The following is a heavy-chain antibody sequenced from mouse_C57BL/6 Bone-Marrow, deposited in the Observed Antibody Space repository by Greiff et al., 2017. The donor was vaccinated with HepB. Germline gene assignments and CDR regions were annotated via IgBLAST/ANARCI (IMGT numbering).Heavy chain of an antibody. CDR1: GFTFSSYA. V-gene: IGHV5-4*01. Sequence: EVKLMESGGGLVKPGGSLKLSCAASGFTFSSYAMSWVRQTPEKRLEWVATISDGGSYTYYPDNVKGRFTISRDNAKNNLYLQMSHLKSEDTAMYYCARDDGYDGAYWGQGTLVTVSA. J-gene: IGHJ3*01. D-gene: IGHD2-2*01. CDR3: ARDDGYDGAY. CDR2: ISDGGSYT.